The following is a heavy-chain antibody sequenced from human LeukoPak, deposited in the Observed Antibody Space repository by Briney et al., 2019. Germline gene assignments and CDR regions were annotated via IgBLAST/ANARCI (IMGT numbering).Heavy chain of an antibody. CDR3: ARDEGYCSSTSCYVRYFQH. J-gene: IGHJ1*01. D-gene: IGHD2-2*01. CDR1: GYTVTRYY. V-gene: IGHV1-2*06. Sequence: ESVKLSSKASGYTVTRYYMHVVREAPGQGLEWMGRINPNSGGTNYAQKFQGRVTMTRDTSISTAYMELRRLRSDFTAVYHCARDEGYCSSTSCYVRYFQHWRHGTLVTVSS. CDR2: INPNSGGT.